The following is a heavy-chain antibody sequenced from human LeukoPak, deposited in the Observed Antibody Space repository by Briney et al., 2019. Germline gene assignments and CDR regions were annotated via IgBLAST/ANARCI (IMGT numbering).Heavy chain of an antibody. D-gene: IGHD4-11*01. CDR2: ISYPGST. CDR3: ARRQSRGGAFDI. Sequence: SETLSLPCTVSGDSITSGSYSWGWIRQSPGKGLEWIGNISYPGSTYYNPSLKNRVTIFIDTSTNQFFLNLRSVTAADTAVYYCARRQSRGGAFDIWGRGTMVTVS. J-gene: IGHJ3*02. CDR1: GDSITSGSYS. V-gene: IGHV4-39*01.